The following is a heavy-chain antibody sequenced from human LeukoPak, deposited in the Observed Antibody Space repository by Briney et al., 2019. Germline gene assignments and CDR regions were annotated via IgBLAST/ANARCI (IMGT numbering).Heavy chain of an antibody. D-gene: IGHD3-16*01. CDR1: GASISSGTYY. CDR3: ARHGVAVDY. V-gene: IGHV4-39*01. J-gene: IGHJ4*02. CDR2: IYYSGST. Sequence: SETLSLTCTVSGASISSGTYYWGWIRQPPGKGLEWIGTIYYSGSTHYNPSLKSRVTISVDMSRNQFSLKLSSVSAADTAVYYCARHGVAVDYWGQGTLVTVSS.